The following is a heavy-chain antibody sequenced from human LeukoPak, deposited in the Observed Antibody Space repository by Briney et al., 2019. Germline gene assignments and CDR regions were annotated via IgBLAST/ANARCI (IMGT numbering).Heavy chain of an antibody. CDR3: ARDRDYDILTGFDY. V-gene: IGHV3-7*01. J-gene: IGHJ4*02. Sequence: GGSLRLSCTVSGFTVSSNSMSWVRQAPGKGLEWVANIKQDGSEKYYVDSVKGRFTISRDNAKNSLYPQMNSLRAEDTAVYYCARDRDYDILTGFDYWGQGTLVTVSS. CDR1: GFTVSSNS. CDR2: IKQDGSEK. D-gene: IGHD3-9*01.